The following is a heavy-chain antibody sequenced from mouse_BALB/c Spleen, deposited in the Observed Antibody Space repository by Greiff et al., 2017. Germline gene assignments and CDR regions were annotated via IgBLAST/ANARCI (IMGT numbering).Heavy chain of an antibody. CDR2: ISSGGSYT. CDR3: TRDYYGSSYPFCY. J-gene: IGHJ2*01. D-gene: IGHD1-1*01. V-gene: IGHV5-6-4*01. Sequence: EVQLVESGGGLVKPGGSLKLSCAASGFTFSSYTMSWVRQTPEKRLEWVATISSGGSYTYYPDSVKGRFTISRDNAKNTLYLQMSSLKSEDTAMYYCTRDYYGSSYPFCYWGQGTTLTVSS. CDR1: GFTFSSYT.